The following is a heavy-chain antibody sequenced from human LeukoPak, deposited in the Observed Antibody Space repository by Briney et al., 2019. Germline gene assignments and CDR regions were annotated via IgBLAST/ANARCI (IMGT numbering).Heavy chain of an antibody. CDR1: GGSISSHY. V-gene: IGHV4-59*11. CDR3: AREEVVVVPAAMDY. D-gene: IGHD2-2*01. Sequence: SETPSLTCTVSGGSISSHYWSWIRQPPGKGLEWIGYIYYSGSTNYNPSLKSRVTISVDTSKNQFSLKLSSVTAADTAVYYCAREEVVVVPAAMDYWGQGTLVTVSS. J-gene: IGHJ4*02. CDR2: IYYSGST.